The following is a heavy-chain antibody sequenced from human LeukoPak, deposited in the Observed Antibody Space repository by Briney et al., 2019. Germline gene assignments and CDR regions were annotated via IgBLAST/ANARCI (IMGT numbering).Heavy chain of an antibody. Sequence: PGGSLRLSCAASGFTFSSYEMNWVRQAPGQGLEWVSYISSSGNAIYYADSVKGRFTISRDNAKNSLYLQMNSLRAEDTAVYYCARIGYGVSFDHWGQGTLVTASS. CDR3: ARIGYGVSFDH. D-gene: IGHD4/OR15-4a*01. CDR2: ISSSGNAI. J-gene: IGHJ5*02. CDR1: GFTFSSYE. V-gene: IGHV3-48*03.